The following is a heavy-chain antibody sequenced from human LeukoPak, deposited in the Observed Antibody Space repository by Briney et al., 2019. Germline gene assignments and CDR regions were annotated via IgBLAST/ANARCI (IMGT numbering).Heavy chain of an antibody. CDR3: ARLGLRRGVGVVVAARWFDP. J-gene: IGHJ5*02. Sequence: WETLSLTCTVSGGSISSSSYYWGWIRQPPGKGLEWIGSIYYSGGTYYNPSLKSRVTISVDTSKNQFSLKLSSVTAADTAVYYCARLGLRRGVGVVVAARWFDPWGQGTLVTVSS. D-gene: IGHD2-15*01. V-gene: IGHV4-39*01. CDR1: GGSISSSSYY. CDR2: IYYSGGT.